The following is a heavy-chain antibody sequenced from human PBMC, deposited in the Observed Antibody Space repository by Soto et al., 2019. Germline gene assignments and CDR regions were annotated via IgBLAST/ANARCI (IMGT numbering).Heavy chain of an antibody. D-gene: IGHD3-10*01. CDR2: IIYDGSTK. J-gene: IGHJ4*02. Sequence: QVQLVESGGGVVQPGRSLRLSCAASGFTFSSYGMHWVRQAPGKGLEWVAVIIYDGSTKYYADSVKGRFTISRDNSKSTLYLQMNNLRAEDTAVYYCAKDRMGAGVRGYFDYWGQGTLVTVSS. V-gene: IGHV3-30*18. CDR3: AKDRMGAGVRGYFDY. CDR1: GFTFSSYG.